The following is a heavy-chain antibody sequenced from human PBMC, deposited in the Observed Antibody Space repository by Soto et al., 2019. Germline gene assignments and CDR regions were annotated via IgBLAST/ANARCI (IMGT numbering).Heavy chain of an antibody. J-gene: IGHJ4*02. CDR1: GASIGTSNW. Sequence: PSETLSLTCAVSGASIGTSNWWSWVRQSPGKGLEWIGEIHDSGSTKYNPSLKSRVTISLDKSKNQFSLNVSSVTAADTAVYFCARSSGASSFTHVPYFWGQGTLVTVSS. CDR3: ARSSGASSFTHVPYF. CDR2: IHDSGST. D-gene: IGHD5-12*01. V-gene: IGHV4-4*02.